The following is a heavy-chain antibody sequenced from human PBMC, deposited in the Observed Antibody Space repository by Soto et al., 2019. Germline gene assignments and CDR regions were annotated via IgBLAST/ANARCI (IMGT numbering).Heavy chain of an antibody. Sequence: GGSLRLSCTASGFIFSNFGMHWVRQAPGKGLEWVAGVWYDGSNGVSAESVKGRFTISRDNSKNTLYLQMTSLRADDTAVYYCARDPRTARASAMDVWGLETTVIVTS. CDR2: VWYDGSNG. CDR3: ARDPRTARASAMDV. CDR1: GFIFSNFG. V-gene: IGHV3-33*01. J-gene: IGHJ6*02. D-gene: IGHD6-6*01.